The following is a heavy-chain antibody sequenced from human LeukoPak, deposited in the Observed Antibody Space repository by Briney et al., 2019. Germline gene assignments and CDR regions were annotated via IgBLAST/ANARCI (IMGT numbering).Heavy chain of an antibody. CDR1: GFTFSAYA. V-gene: IGHV3-23*01. Sequence: GGSLRLSCAASGFTFSAYAMSWVRQAPGKGLDWVSGISASSDSTYYADSVKGRFTISRDNSKNTLYLQMNSLGAADTAVYYCAKDRAGYSGARGFDCWGQGTLVTVSS. D-gene: IGHD5-12*01. J-gene: IGHJ4*02. CDR3: AKDRAGYSGARGFDC. CDR2: ISASSDST.